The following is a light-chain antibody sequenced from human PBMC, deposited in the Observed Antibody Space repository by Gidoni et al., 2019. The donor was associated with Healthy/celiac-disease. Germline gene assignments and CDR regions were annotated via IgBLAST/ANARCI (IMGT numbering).Light chain of an antibody. Sequence: EIVLTQSPGTLSLSPGERATLSCRASQSVSSSYLAWYQQKPGQAPRLLIYGASSRPTGIPDRFSGSGSGTDFTLTISRLGPEDFAVYYCQQYGSSPLVTFGGGTKVEIK. CDR1: QSVSSSY. CDR3: QQYGSSPLVT. V-gene: IGKV3-20*01. CDR2: GAS. J-gene: IGKJ4*01.